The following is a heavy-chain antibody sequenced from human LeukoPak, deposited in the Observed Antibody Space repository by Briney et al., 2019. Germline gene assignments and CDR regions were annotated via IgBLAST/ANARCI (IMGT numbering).Heavy chain of an antibody. V-gene: IGHV3-21*01. CDR2: ISTSSTHI. CDR3: ATISLTYSDFDLGFFGS. D-gene: IGHD5-12*01. J-gene: IGHJ4*02. Sequence: AESLTLSCAASGCTFSNYTRNWIRQPAGKGLEWVSPISTSSTHIYYAYFVKSRFTITRDNAKNSLFLQMNSLRAEDTAVYYCATISLTYSDFDLGFFGSGGQGALVTVSS. CDR1: GCTFSNYT.